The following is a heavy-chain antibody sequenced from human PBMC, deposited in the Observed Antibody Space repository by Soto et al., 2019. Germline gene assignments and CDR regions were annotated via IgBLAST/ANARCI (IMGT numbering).Heavy chain of an antibody. CDR3: ATVLPFSYYYDSSGYPYFDY. CDR2: YDPEDGET. D-gene: IGHD3-22*01. Sequence: QVQLVQSGAEVKKPGASVKVSCKVSGYTLTELSMHWVRQAPGNGLEWMGGYDPEDGETIYAQKFQGRVTMTEDTSTDTAYMELSSPRSEDTAVYYCATVLPFSYYYDSSGYPYFDYWGQGTLVTVSS. V-gene: IGHV1-24*01. J-gene: IGHJ4*02. CDR1: GYTLTELS.